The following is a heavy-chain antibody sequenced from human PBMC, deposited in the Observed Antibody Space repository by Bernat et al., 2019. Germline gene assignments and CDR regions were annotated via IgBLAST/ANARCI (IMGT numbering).Heavy chain of an antibody. V-gene: IGHV4-34*01. CDR2: INHSGST. CDR3: ARDGGISSSWPRYSDY. D-gene: IGHD6-13*01. CDR1: GGSFSGYY. J-gene: IGHJ4*02. Sequence: QVQLQQWGAGLLKPSETLSLTCAVYGGSFSGYYWSWIRQPPGKGLEWIGEINHSGSTNYNPSLKSRVTISVDTSKNQFSLKLSSVTAADTAVYYCARDGGISSSWPRYSDYWGQGTLVTVSS.